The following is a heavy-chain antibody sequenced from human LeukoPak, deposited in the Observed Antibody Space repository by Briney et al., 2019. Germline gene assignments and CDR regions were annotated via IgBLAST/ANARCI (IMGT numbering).Heavy chain of an antibody. Sequence: PGGSLRLSCAASGFTFSDYWMSWVRQAPGKGLEWVANIKQDGSEDFYEDSVNGRFTISRDNAKNSLYLQMNSLRAEDTAVYYCAKPPELYYDSSGYTHPGYWGQGTLVTVSS. CDR2: IKQDGSED. J-gene: IGHJ4*02. D-gene: IGHD3-22*01. CDR3: AKPPELYYDSSGYTHPGY. V-gene: IGHV3-7*03. CDR1: GFTFSDYW.